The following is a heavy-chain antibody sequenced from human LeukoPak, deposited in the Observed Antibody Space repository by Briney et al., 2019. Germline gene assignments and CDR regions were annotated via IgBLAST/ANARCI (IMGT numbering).Heavy chain of an antibody. V-gene: IGHV4-39*07. Sequence: SETLSLTCTVSGGSISSSSYYWGWIRQPPGEGLEWIGSIYYSGSTYYNPSLKNRVTIAVDTSKNQLSLKLSSVTAADTAVYYCARDRLYCGSTSCFHYFDYWGQGTLVTVSS. CDR1: GGSISSSSYY. J-gene: IGHJ4*02. CDR2: IYYSGST. CDR3: ARDRLYCGSTSCFHYFDY. D-gene: IGHD2-2*01.